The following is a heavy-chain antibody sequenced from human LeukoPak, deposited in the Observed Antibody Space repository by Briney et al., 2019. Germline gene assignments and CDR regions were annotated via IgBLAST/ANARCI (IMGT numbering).Heavy chain of an antibody. CDR1: GGSISSGSYY. Sequence: SETLSLTCTVSGGSISSGSYYWSWIRQPAGRGLEWIGRIYASGSTNYNPSLKSRVTISVDTSKSQFSLKLSSVTAADTAVYYCAGTYCGGDCYSTNFDYWGQGTLVTVSS. CDR3: AGTYCGGDCYSTNFDY. CDR2: IYASGST. V-gene: IGHV4-61*02. J-gene: IGHJ4*02. D-gene: IGHD2-21*02.